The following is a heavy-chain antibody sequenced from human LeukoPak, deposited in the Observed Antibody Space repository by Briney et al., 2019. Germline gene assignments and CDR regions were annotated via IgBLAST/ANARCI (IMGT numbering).Heavy chain of an antibody. CDR3: AKDLDGLPVTPGD. D-gene: IGHD4-17*01. CDR2: TSFDGSNH. CDR1: GFTFSRYA. V-gene: IGHV3-30-3*01. Sequence: GGSLRLSCAASGFTFSRYALHWVRQAPGKGLEWVALTSFDGSNHYYADFVKGRFTISKDNSKNTLYLQMNSLRAEDTAVYYCAKDLDGLPVTPGDWGQGTLVTVSS. J-gene: IGHJ4*02.